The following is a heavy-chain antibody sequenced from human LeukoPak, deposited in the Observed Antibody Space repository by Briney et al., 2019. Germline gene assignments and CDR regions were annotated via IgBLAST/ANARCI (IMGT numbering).Heavy chain of an antibody. Sequence: PGRSLRLSCAASGFTFDDYAMHWVRQAPRKGLEWVAGIFGSGGSAHYADSVKGRFTISRDNSKNTVYLQMDSLRGEDTALYYCTKTTTGYSSGQYPGWPADHWGQGALVTVSS. J-gene: IGHJ4*02. CDR3: TKTTTGYSSGQYPGWPADH. V-gene: IGHV3-23*01. CDR2: IFGSGGSA. D-gene: IGHD3-22*01. CDR1: GFTFDDYA.